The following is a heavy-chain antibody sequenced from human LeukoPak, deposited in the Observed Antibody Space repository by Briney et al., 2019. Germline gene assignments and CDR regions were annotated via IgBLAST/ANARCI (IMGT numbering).Heavy chain of an antibody. CDR2: ISWNSGSI. D-gene: IGHD1-26*01. CDR3: AKTFGGSYFLYHDAFDI. CDR1: GFTVSTYY. J-gene: IGHJ3*02. Sequence: GGSLRLSCAASGFTVSTYYMGWVRQAPGKGLEWVSGISWNSGSIGYADSVKGRFTISRDNAKNSLYLQMNSLRAGDTALYYCAKTFGGSYFLYHDAFDIWGQGTMVTVSS. V-gene: IGHV3-9*01.